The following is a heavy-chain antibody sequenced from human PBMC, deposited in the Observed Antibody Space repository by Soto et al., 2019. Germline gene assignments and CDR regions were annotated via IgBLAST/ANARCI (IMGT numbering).Heavy chain of an antibody. CDR3: VRDFDGSGAYYTDS. V-gene: IGHV1-18*01. CDR1: GYTFPNYG. J-gene: IGHJ4*02. D-gene: IGHD3-10*01. CDR2: ISAYKTNI. Sequence: QVPLVQSGAEVKKPGASVKVSCKASGYTFPNYGITWVRQAPGQGLEWMGWISAYKTNIKYAQKFQGRVTLTTDTSTGAAYMELRSLRANDTAIYDCVRDFDGSGAYYTDSWGQGTLVPVCS.